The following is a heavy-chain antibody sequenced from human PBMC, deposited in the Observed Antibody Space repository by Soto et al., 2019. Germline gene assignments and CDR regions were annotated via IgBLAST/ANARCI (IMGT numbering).Heavy chain of an antibody. J-gene: IGHJ4*02. D-gene: IGHD2-15*01. Sequence: ASVKVSCKASGGTFSSYTISWVRQAPGQGLEWMGRIIPILGIANYAQKFQGRVTITADKSTSTAYMELSSLRSEDTAVYYCAIVVVVAATHLRFDYWGQGTLVTVSS. CDR1: GGTFSSYT. V-gene: IGHV1-69*02. CDR2: IIPILGIA. CDR3: AIVVVVAATHLRFDY.